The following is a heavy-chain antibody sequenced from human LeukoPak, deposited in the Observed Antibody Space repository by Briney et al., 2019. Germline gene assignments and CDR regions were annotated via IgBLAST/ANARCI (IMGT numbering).Heavy chain of an antibody. CDR2: IRHDGNKK. J-gene: IGHJ4*02. D-gene: IGHD3-10*01. Sequence: GGSLRLSCGAYGFSFSDYGMHWVRQAPGKGLEWVAFIRHDGNKKYLPDSMKGRFTISRDNSKNTLYLQMNSLKTEDTAVYYCITDDFTLVRGVIIDHWGQGTLVTVSS. CDR3: ITDDFTLVRGVIIDH. V-gene: IGHV3-30*02. CDR1: GFSFSDYG.